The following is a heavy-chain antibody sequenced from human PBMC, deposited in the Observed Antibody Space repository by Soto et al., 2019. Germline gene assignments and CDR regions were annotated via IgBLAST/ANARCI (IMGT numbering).Heavy chain of an antibody. CDR3: ARIRSYYYSSGSLNH. CDR1: GYTFTGFY. J-gene: IGHJ5*02. D-gene: IGHD3-22*01. V-gene: IGHV1-2*02. CDR2: INPNNGDT. Sequence: GASVKVSCKASGYTFTGFYLHWVRRAPGQGLEWMGWINPNNGDTNYAQRCEGRVIMTRDTSITTAYVEVSRLRSDDTAVYYCARIRSYYYSSGSLNHWGQGSQLTVSS.